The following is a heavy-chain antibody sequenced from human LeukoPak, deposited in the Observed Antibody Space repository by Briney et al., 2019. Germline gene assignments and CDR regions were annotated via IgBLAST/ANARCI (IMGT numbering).Heavy chain of an antibody. CDR2: IYYSGST. CDR3: ARVFYDILTGYYYFDY. Sequence: SETLSLICTVSRDSISSYYWSWIRQPPGKGLEWIGYIYYSGSTNYNPSLKSRVTISVDTSKNQFSLKLSSVTAADTAVYYCARVFYDILTGYYYFDYWGQGTLVTVSS. CDR1: RDSISSYY. J-gene: IGHJ4*02. V-gene: IGHV4-59*01. D-gene: IGHD3-9*01.